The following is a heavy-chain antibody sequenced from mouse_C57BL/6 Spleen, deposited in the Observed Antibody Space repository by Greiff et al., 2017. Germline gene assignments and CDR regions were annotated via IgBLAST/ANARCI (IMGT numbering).Heavy chain of an antibody. CDR3: AKNRALYGSSYDYAMDY. CDR2: IWSGGST. Sequence: VQVVESGPGLVQPSQSLSITCTVSGFSLTSYGVHWVRQPPGKGLEWLGVIWSGGSTDYNAAFISRLSISKDNSKSQVFFKMNSLQADDTAIYYCAKNRALYGSSYDYAMDYWGQGTSVTVSS. CDR1: GFSLTSYG. J-gene: IGHJ4*01. V-gene: IGHV2-4*01. D-gene: IGHD1-1*01.